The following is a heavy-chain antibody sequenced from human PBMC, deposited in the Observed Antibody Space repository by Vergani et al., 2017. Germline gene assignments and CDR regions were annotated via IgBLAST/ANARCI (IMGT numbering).Heavy chain of an antibody. CDR3: ARFIVVPAATTSYWYFDL. CDR2: IYHSGST. J-gene: IGHJ2*01. CDR1: GGSISSSNC. V-gene: IGHV4-4*02. D-gene: IGHD2-2*01. Sequence: QVQLQESGPGLVKPSGTLSLTCAVSGGSISSSNCWSWVRQPPGKGLEWIGEIYHSGSTNYNPSLKSRVTISVDKSKNQFSLKLSSVTAADPAVYYCARFIVVPAATTSYWYFDLWGRGTLVTVSS.